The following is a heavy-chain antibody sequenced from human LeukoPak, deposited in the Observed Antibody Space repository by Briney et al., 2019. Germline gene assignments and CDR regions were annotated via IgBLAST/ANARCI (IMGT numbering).Heavy chain of an antibody. CDR3: ARLQGTGTAWFDP. V-gene: IGHV3-53*01. D-gene: IGHD1-7*01. CDR1: GLTVSTNY. J-gene: IGHJ5*02. Sequence: GGSPRLSCAASGLTVSTNYMSWVRQAPGKGLEWVSVLYSSGATYYADSVKGRFTVSRDNSKNTVNLQMNSLRAEDTAVYYCARLQGTGTAWFDPWGQGTLVTVSS. CDR2: LYSSGAT.